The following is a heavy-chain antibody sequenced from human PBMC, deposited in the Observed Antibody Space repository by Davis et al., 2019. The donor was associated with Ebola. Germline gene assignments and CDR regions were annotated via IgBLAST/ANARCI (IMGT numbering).Heavy chain of an antibody. CDR3: AKDSRLTY. CDR1: GFTFSTSG. J-gene: IGHJ4*02. D-gene: IGHD3-16*01. CDR2: ISYDGSNK. Sequence: GESLKISCAASGFTFSTSGMHWVRQAPGKGLEWVAVISYDGSNKFWADSVKGRFTISRDNSKNTLYLQMNSLRAEDTAVYYCAKDSRLTYWGQGTLVTVSS. V-gene: IGHV3-30*18.